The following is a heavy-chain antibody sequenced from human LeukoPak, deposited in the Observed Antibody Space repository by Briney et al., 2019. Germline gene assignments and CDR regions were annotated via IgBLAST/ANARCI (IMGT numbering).Heavy chain of an antibody. D-gene: IGHD4/OR15-4a*01. J-gene: IGHJ6*02. CDR2: IYTSGST. CDR1: GGSISSYY. Sequence: SETLSLTCTVSGGSISSYYWSWIRQPAGKGLEWIGRIYTSGSTNYNPSLKSRVTMSVDTSKNKFSLRVSSVTAADTAVYYCAREIKGAGMDVWGQGTTVIVSS. V-gene: IGHV4-4*07. CDR3: AREIKGAGMDV.